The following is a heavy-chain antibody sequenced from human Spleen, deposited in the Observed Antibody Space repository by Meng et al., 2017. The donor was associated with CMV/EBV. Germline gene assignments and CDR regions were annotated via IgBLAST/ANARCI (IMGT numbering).Heavy chain of an antibody. CDR2: VYYSGST. V-gene: IGHV4-39*07. J-gene: IGHJ5*02. Sequence: SSSDWGWTPRPPGKGLEWIGSVYYSGSTYYNPSLKSRVTMSVDTSKNHFSLRLSSVTAADTAVYYCARDVTRDYDFWSAYYRGWFDPWGQGTPVTVSS. D-gene: IGHD3-3*01. CDR3: ARDVTRDYDFWSAYYRGWFDP. CDR1: SSSD.